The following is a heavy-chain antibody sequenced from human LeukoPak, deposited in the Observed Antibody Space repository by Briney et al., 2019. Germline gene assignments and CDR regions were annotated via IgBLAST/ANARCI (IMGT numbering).Heavy chain of an antibody. V-gene: IGHV4-34*01. J-gene: IGHJ4*02. D-gene: IGHD6-6*01. Sequence: SGALSPPFAVYGGAFGWYYWNWIRPPPGEGGGGIGEINDSGSTNYNPSLKSRVTISVDTSKSQFSLKLTSVTAADTAVYFCARNSAYSRSSGTNLWGQGTLVTVSS. CDR3: ARNSAYSRSSGTNL. CDR2: INDSGST. CDR1: GGAFGWYY.